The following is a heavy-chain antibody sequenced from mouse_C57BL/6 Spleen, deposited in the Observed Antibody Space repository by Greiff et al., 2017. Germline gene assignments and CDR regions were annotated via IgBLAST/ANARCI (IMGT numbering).Heavy chain of an antibody. CDR3: ARSSRDGYYENYAMDY. D-gene: IGHD2-3*01. CDR2: IYPRSGNT. CDR1: GYTFTSYG. J-gene: IGHJ4*01. Sequence: QVQLQQSGAELARPGASVKLSCKASGYTFTSYGISWVKQRTGQGLEWIGEIYPRSGNTYYNEKFKGKATLTADKSSSTAYMELRSLTSEDSAVYFCARSSRDGYYENYAMDYWGQGTSVTVSS. V-gene: IGHV1-81*01.